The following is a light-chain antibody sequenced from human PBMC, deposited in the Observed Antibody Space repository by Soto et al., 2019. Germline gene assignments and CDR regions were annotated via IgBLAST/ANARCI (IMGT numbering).Light chain of an antibody. CDR2: GAF. CDR3: HCQDYGGSSVYT. CDR1: RSFSSGY. J-gene: IGKJ2*01. Sequence: EIVLTQSPGTLSMSPGDRATLSCRASRSFSSGYLAWYQQKPGQPPRLLIYGAFNRATGLPDRFSGSGSGTEFTLTISRLEPEDFAVYYRHCQDYGGSSVYTFGQGTKLEIK. V-gene: IGKV3-20*01.